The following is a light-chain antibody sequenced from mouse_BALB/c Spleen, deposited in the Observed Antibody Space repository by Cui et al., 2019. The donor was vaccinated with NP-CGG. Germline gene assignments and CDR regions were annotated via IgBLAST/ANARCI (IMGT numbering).Light chain of an antibody. CDR3: ALWYSNHWV. J-gene: IGLJ1*01. V-gene: IGLV1*01. CDR1: TGAVTTSNY. Sequence: VVTQESALTTSPGETVTLTCRSSTGAVTTSNYANWVQEKPDHVFTGLIGGTNNRAPGVPARFSGSLIGDKAALTITGAQTEDEAIYFCALWYSNHWVFGGGTKLTVL. CDR2: GTN.